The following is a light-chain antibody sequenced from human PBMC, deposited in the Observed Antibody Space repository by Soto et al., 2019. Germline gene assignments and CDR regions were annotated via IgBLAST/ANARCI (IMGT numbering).Light chain of an antibody. V-gene: IGLV2-14*01. CDR1: SSDVGGYDY. J-gene: IGLJ1*01. CDR3: SSYTTSDIFYV. Sequence: QSVLTQPASVSGSPGQSITISCTGTSSDVGGYDYVSWYQQYPDKAPKLMIYGVRNRPSGVSDRFSGSKSGNTASLTISGLQAEDEADYYCSSYTTSDIFYVFGTGTKVTVL. CDR2: GVR.